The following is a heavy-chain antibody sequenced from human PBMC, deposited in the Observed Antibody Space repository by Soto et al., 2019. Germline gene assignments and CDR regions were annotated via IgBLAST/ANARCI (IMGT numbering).Heavy chain of an antibody. D-gene: IGHD2-21*02. CDR1: GFTLSGYD. CDR2: IGSAGDT. V-gene: IGHV3-13*01. J-gene: IGHJ6*02. CDR3: TRKTATNGMAV. Sequence: EVQLVESGGGLVQPGGSLRLSCAASGFTLSGYDIHWVLQATGKGLEWVSGIGSAGDTYYADSVKGLFTISRENAQNSLYLQITSLSVGDTAVYYCTRKTATNGMAVLGQGTTFTVSS.